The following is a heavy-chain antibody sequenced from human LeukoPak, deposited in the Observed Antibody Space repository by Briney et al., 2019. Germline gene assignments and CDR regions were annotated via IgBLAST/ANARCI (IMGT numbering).Heavy chain of an antibody. D-gene: IGHD1-26*01. CDR3: ATVSRYSGSYGAFDI. Sequence: ASVKVSCKVSGYTLTELSMHWVRQAPGKGLEWMRGFDPEDGETIYAQKFQGRVTMTEDTSTDTAYMELSSLRSEDTAVYYCATVSRYSGSYGAFDIWGQGTMVTVSS. CDR2: FDPEDGET. CDR1: GYTLTELS. J-gene: IGHJ3*02. V-gene: IGHV1-24*01.